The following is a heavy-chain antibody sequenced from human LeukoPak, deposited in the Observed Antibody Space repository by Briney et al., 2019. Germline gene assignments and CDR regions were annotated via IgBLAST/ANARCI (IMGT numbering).Heavy chain of an antibody. CDR1: GYTFTSYD. D-gene: IGHD6-13*01. J-gene: IGHJ4*02. Sequence: GASVKVSCKASGYTFTSYDINWVRQATGQGLEWMGIINPSGGSTSYAQKFQGRVTVTRDMSTSTVYMELSSLRSEDTAVYYCARDPPAAGIPFDYWGQGTLVTVSS. CDR2: INPSGGST. V-gene: IGHV1-46*01. CDR3: ARDPPAAGIPFDY.